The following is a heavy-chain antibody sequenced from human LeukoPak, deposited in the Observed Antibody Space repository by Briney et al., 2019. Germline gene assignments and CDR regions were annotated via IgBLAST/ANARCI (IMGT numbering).Heavy chain of an antibody. J-gene: IGHJ3*01. V-gene: IGHV3-7*01. CDR1: GFTLNNYW. Sequence: GGSLRLSCAASGFTLNNYWMTWVRQAPGKGLAWVANIKQDGNEKYYVDSVKGRFTISRDNAKNSLYLQMNSLRAEDTAVYYCARVNPLMAPGALDVWGQGTMVAVSS. D-gene: IGHD2-8*01. CDR3: ARVNPLMAPGALDV. CDR2: IKQDGNEK.